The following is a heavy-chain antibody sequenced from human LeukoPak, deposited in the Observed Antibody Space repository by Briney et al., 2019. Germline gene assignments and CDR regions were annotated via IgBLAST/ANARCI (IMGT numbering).Heavy chain of an antibody. V-gene: IGHV4-34*01. J-gene: IGHJ4*02. CDR3: ARDTGYGYFDY. Sequence: PSETLSLTCAVYGGSFSGYYWSWIRQPPGKGLEWIGEINHSGSTNYNPSLKSRVTISVDTSKNQFSLKLSSVTAADTAVYYCARDTGYGYFDYWGQGTLVTVSS. D-gene: IGHD2-15*01. CDR2: INHSGST. CDR1: GGSFSGYY.